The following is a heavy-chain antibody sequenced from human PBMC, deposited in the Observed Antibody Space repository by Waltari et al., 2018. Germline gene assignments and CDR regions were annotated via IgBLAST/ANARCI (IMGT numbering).Heavy chain of an antibody. Sequence: EVQLVESGGGLVQPGGSLRLSCAASGFTFSSYSMNWVRQAPGKGLEWVSYISSSSSTIYYADSVKGRFTISRDNAKNSLYLQMNSLRAEDTAVYYCARPQYYYDSSGYYVGAFDIWGQGTMVTVSS. J-gene: IGHJ3*02. CDR3: ARPQYYYDSSGYYVGAFDI. CDR2: ISSSSSTI. D-gene: IGHD3-22*01. CDR1: GFTFSSYS. V-gene: IGHV3-48*04.